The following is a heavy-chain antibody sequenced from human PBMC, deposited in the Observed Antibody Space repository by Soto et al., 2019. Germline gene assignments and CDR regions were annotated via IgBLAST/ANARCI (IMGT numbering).Heavy chain of an antibody. J-gene: IGHJ6*02. CDR2: ISYDGSNK. Sequence: QVQLVESGGGVVQPGRSLRLSCAASGFTFSSYAMHWVRQAPGKGLEWVAVISYDGSNKYYADSVKGRFTISRDNSKNTLYLQMNSLRAADTAVYYCARGVLYYDILTGLNPPSDYYYGMDVWGQGTTVTVSS. CDR3: ARGVLYYDILTGLNPPSDYYYGMDV. D-gene: IGHD3-9*01. V-gene: IGHV3-30-3*01. CDR1: GFTFSSYA.